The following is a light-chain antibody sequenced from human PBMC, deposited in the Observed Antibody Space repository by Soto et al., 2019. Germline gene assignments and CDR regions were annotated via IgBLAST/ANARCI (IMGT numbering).Light chain of an antibody. J-gene: IGKJ1*01. CDR2: AET. Sequence: DIHMTQSPSSLSASVGDRVTITCRASQSISSYLNWYQHKPGKAPNLLIYAETTLQSGVPSRFSGSGSGTDLTLTISSLQPEDFATYYCQQSYSNTRTFGQGTKVDIK. CDR3: QQSYSNTRT. CDR1: QSISSY. V-gene: IGKV1-39*01.